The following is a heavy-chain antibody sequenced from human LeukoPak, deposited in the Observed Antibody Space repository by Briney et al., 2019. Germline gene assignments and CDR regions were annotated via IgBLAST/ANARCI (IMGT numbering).Heavy chain of an antibody. D-gene: IGHD3-10*01. CDR2: ISSTSSSI. J-gene: IGHJ4*02. CDR1: GFTFSSYA. V-gene: IGHV3-48*01. CDR3: AREWFGDGY. Sequence: GGSLRLSCAASGFTFSSYAMSWVRQAPGKGLEWVSYISSTSSSIYYADSVKGRFTVSRDNAKNSLYLHMNSLRAEDTAVYYCAREWFGDGYWGQGTLVTVSS.